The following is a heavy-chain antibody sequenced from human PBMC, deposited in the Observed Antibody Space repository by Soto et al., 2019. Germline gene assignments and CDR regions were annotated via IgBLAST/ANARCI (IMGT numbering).Heavy chain of an antibody. D-gene: IGHD2-2*01. CDR2: ISLYTDYT. CDR3: PRPASVVTPDAQPSRFDY. Sequence: VEASSKGFGYRFMKYGINWVRQAPVQGLVWVGWISLYTDYTHSAPKFHVILTLSTDTAARPAYMEVWILRSPYTALYYCPRPASVVTPDAQPSRFDYWGQGTLVGVSS. V-gene: IGHV1-18*01. J-gene: IGHJ4*02. CDR1: GYRFMKYG.